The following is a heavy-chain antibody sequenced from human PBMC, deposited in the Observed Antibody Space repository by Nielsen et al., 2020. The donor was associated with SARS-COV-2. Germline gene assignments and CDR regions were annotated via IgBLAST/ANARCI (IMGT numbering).Heavy chain of an antibody. D-gene: IGHD3-10*01. Sequence: GESLKISCAASGFTVSSNYMSWVRQAPGKGLEWVSVIYSGGSTYYADSVKGRFTISRDNSKNTLYLQMNSLRAEDTAVYYCARVVLLWFGDPGWFDPWGQGTLVTVSS. CDR3: ARVVLLWFGDPGWFDP. V-gene: IGHV3-66*01. J-gene: IGHJ5*02. CDR2: IYSGGST. CDR1: GFTVSSNY.